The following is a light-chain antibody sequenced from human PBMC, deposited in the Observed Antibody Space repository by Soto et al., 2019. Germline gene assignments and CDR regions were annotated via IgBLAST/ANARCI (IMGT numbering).Light chain of an antibody. CDR2: EGS. CDR3: SSYTAGGTI. Sequence: QSVLTQPPSASGSPGQSVTISCTGTSSDVGSYNLVSWYQQHPGKAPKLMIYEGSKRPSGVSNRFSGSKSGNTASLTISGLQAEDEADYYCSSYTAGGTIFGTGTKVTVL. V-gene: IGLV2-14*02. J-gene: IGLJ1*01. CDR1: SSDVGSYNL.